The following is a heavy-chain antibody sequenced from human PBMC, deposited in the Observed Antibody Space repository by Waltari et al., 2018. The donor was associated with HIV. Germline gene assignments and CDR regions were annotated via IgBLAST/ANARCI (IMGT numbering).Heavy chain of an antibody. V-gene: IGHV3-49*03. CDR2: IRSKAYGGTT. Sequence: EVQLVESGGGLVQPGRSLRLSCTASGFTFGDYAMSWFRQAPGKGLEWVGFIRSKAYGGTTEYAASVKGRFTISRDDSKSIAYLQMNSLKTEDTAVYYCTRPKQQLVPEYDYWGQGTLVTVSS. D-gene: IGHD6-13*01. CDR3: TRPKQQLVPEYDY. CDR1: GFTFGDYA. J-gene: IGHJ4*02.